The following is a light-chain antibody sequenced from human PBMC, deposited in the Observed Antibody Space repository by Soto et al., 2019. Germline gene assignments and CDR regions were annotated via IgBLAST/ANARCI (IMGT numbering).Light chain of an antibody. J-gene: IGKJ1*01. CDR1: QSVSSAY. CDR2: GAS. V-gene: IGKV3-20*01. Sequence: EIVLTQSPGTLSLSPGERATLSCRASQSVSSAYLVWYQQKPGQAPRLLIYGASSRATGIPDRFSGSGSGTDFTLTTSRLEPDDFAVYYCQHYGSSWTFGQGTKVEIK. CDR3: QHYGSSWT.